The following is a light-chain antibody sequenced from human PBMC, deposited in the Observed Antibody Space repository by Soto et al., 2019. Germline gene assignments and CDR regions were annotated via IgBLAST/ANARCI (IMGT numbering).Light chain of an antibody. CDR2: GAS. Sequence: EIVLTQSPGTLSLSPGERATLSCRASQSVSSSYLAWYQQKPGQAPRLLIYGASSRATGIPDRFSGSGSGTDFTLTISRLEPEYFAVYYCQQYGSSPPSITCGQGTRLEIK. CDR1: QSVSSSY. CDR3: QQYGSSPPSIT. V-gene: IGKV3-20*01. J-gene: IGKJ5*01.